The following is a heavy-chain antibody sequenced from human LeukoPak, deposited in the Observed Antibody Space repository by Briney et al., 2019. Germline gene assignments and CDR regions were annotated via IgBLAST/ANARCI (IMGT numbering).Heavy chain of an antibody. V-gene: IGHV4-59*04. Sequence: SETLSLTCTVSGGSISSYYWSWIRQPPGKGLEWIGYIYYSGSTYYNPPLKSRVTISVDTSKNQFSLKLSSVTAADTAVYYCTRSTVAGTRKVDYWGQGALVTVSS. CDR3: TRSTVAGTRKVDY. CDR1: GGSISSYY. CDR2: IYYSGST. J-gene: IGHJ4*02. D-gene: IGHD6-19*01.